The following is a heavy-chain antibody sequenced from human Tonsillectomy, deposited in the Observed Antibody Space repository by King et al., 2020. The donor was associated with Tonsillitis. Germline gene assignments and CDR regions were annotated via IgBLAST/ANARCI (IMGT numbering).Heavy chain of an antibody. CDR3: VSRMWN. CDR1: GFIFSNYW. D-gene: IGHD2-21*01. J-gene: IGHJ4*02. V-gene: IGHV3-74*01. CDR2: INSDGSKT. Sequence: VQLVESGGGLVQPGESLRLSCAASGFIFSNYWMHWVRQAPGKGLVWVSHINSDGSKTGYADSVKGRFTISRDNAKNTLYLQVNSLRAEDTAVYYCVSRMWNWGQGTRVTVSS.